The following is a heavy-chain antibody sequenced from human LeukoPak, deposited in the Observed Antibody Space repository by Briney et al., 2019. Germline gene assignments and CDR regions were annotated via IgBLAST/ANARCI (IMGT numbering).Heavy chain of an antibody. J-gene: IGHJ6*02. V-gene: IGHV4-59*12. CDR3: ARSIDYGGNSDSFYYYYGMDV. CDR2: IYYSGST. Sequence: SETLSLTCTVSGGSISSYYWSWIRQPPGKGLEWIGYIYYSGSTNYNPSLKSRVTISVDTSKNQFSLKLSSVTAADTAVYYCARSIDYGGNSDSFYYYYGMDVWGQGTTVTVSS. D-gene: IGHD4-23*01. CDR1: GGSISSYY.